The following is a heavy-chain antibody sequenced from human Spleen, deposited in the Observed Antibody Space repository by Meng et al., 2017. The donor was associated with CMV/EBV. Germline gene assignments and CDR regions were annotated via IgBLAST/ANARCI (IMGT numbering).Heavy chain of an antibody. Sequence: GESLKISCAASGFTFRNYAMHWVRQAPGKGLELVAIISSDGSDKYYADSVKGRFTISRDNSKNTLYLQMNNLRAEDTTVYYCARNRGTRVGWLRRSYYYYGMDVWGQGTTVTVSS. CDR1: GFTFRNYA. CDR3: ARNRGTRVGWLRRSYYYYGMDV. J-gene: IGHJ6*02. D-gene: IGHD2-15*01. CDR2: ISSDGSDK. V-gene: IGHV3-30*04.